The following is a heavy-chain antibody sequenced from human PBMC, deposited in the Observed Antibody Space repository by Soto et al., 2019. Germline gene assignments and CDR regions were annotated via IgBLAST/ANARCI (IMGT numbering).Heavy chain of an antibody. CDR3: ARDLNRYYYDSSGQRWFDP. Sequence: ASVKVSCKASGYTFTSYGISWVRQAPGQGLEWMGWISAYNGNTNYAQKLQGRVAMTTDTSTSTAYMELRSLRSDDTAVYYCARDLNRYYYDSSGQRWFDPWGQGTLVTVSS. V-gene: IGHV1-18*04. D-gene: IGHD3-22*01. CDR1: GYTFTSYG. CDR2: ISAYNGNT. J-gene: IGHJ5*02.